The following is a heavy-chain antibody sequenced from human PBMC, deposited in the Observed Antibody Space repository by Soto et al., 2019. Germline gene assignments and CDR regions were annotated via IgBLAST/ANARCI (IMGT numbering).Heavy chain of an antibody. CDR1: GGSLSGYY. CDR3: AERAGPRWFDP. Sequence: ETLPLTCSAYGGSLSGYYWSWIRQPPGKGLEWIGEINHSGSTNYNPSLKSRVTISVDTSKNQFSLKLSSVTAADTAAYYCAERAGPRWFDPWGQGTLVTVYS. CDR2: INHSGST. V-gene: IGHV4-34*01. J-gene: IGHJ5*02. D-gene: IGHD1-1*01.